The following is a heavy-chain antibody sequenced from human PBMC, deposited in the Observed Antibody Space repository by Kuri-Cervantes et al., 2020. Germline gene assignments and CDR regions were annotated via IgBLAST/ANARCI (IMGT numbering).Heavy chain of an antibody. CDR3: ARAVTYSSIGRHYYMDV. CDR2: IYYSGST. J-gene: IGHJ6*03. Sequence: ESLKISCAASGFSFNNAWFSWVRQAPGKGLEWIGYIYYSGSTNYNPSLKSRVTISVDTSKNQFSLKLSSVTAADTAVYYCARAVTYSSIGRHYYMDVWGKGTTVTVSS. V-gene: IGHV4-59*01. CDR1: GFSFNNAW. D-gene: IGHD6-13*01.